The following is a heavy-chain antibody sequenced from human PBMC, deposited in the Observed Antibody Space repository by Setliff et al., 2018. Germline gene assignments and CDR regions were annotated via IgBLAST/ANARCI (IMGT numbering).Heavy chain of an antibody. D-gene: IGHD2-15*01. CDR1: GGSISSGSYY. CDR2: IYTSGST. CDR3: ARDPVVVVAAMSDAFDI. V-gene: IGHV4-61*09. J-gene: IGHJ3*02. Sequence: SETLSLTCTVSGGSISSGSYYWSWIRQPAGKGLERIGHIYTSGSTNYNPSLKSRVTISVDTSKNQFSLKLSSVTAADTAVYYCARDPVVVVAAMSDAFDIWGQGTMGTVSS.